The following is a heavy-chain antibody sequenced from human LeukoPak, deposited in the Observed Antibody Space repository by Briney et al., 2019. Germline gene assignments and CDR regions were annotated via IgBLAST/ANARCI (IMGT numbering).Heavy chain of an antibody. CDR2: ISGSGSMT. CDR3: AKGGVGRLKFYYYYGMDV. CDR1: GFTFSSYA. D-gene: IGHD3-10*01. J-gene: IGHJ6*02. V-gene: IGHV3-23*01. Sequence: GGSLRLSCAASGFTFSSYAIAWVRRAPGKGLKWVSTISGSGSMTYYADSVKGRFTISRDNSKNTLYLQMNSLRAEDTAVYYCAKGGVGRLKFYYYYGMDVWGQGTTVTVSS.